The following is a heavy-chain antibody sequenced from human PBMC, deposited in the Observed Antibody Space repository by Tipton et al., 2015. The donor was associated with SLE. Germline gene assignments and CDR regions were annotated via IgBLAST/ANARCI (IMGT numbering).Heavy chain of an antibody. D-gene: IGHD3-10*01. V-gene: IGHV3-30*04. CDR2: IRVDGNTK. CDR3: ARGNPASYFFDY. J-gene: IGHJ4*02. CDR1: GFTFSDYT. Sequence: SLRLSCAASGFTFSDYTMNWVRQAPGKGLEWVAFIRVDGNTKYYADSVKGRFTISRDTSKNTLYLQIHSLRADDTAVFYCARGNPASYFFDYWGQGALVTVSS.